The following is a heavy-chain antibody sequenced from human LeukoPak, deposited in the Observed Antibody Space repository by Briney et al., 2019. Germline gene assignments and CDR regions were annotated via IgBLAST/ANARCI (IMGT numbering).Heavy chain of an antibody. V-gene: IGHV1-18*01. CDR2: ISPYNGNT. CDR3: ARGGAASGYDY. D-gene: IGHD6-13*01. J-gene: IGHJ4*02. Sequence: ASVKVSCKASRYTLTTYDLTWVRQAPGQGLEWMGWISPYNGNTNYAQKLQGRVTLTTDTSTSTAYMELRSLRSDDTAVYYCARGGAASGYDYWGQGTLVTVSS. CDR1: RYTLTTYD.